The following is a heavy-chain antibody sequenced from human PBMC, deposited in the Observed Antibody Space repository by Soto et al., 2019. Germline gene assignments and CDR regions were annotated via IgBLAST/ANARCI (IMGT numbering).Heavy chain of an antibody. CDR3: AKNVAAAVDY. V-gene: IGHV4-39*01. J-gene: IGHJ4*02. D-gene: IGHD2-15*01. CDR2: IYYSGST. Sequence: SETLSLTCTVSGGSISSSSYYWGWIRQPPGKGLEWIGSIYYSGSTYYNPSLKSRVTISVDTSKNQFSLKLGSVTAADTAVYYCAKNVAAAVDYWGQGTLVTVSS. CDR1: GGSISSSSYY.